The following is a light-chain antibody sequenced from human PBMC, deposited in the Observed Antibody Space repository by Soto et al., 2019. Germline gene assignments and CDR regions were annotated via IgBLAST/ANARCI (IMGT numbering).Light chain of an antibody. V-gene: IGKV1-39*01. CDR2: AAS. Sequence: IHMTQSPSSLSASVGYRVTITCQASQSISSYLNWYQQKPGKAPKLLIYAASSLQSGVPSRFSGSGSGTDFTLTISSLQPEDFATYYCQQSYSTPRTFGQGTKVDIK. CDR1: QSISSY. CDR3: QQSYSTPRT. J-gene: IGKJ1*01.